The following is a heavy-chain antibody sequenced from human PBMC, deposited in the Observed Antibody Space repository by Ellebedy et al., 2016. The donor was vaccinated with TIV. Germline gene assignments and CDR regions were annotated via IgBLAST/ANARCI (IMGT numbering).Heavy chain of an antibody. D-gene: IGHD6-6*01. CDR2: IYYSGST. Sequence: MPSETLSLTCTVSGGSISSSSYYWGWIRQPPGKGLEWIGSIYYSGSTYYNPSLKSRVTISVDTSKNQFSLKLSSVTAADTAVYYCARLYFSIGEYSSSSNWGQGTLVTVSS. CDR3: ARLYFSIGEYSSSSN. J-gene: IGHJ4*02. V-gene: IGHV4-39*01. CDR1: GGSISSSSYY.